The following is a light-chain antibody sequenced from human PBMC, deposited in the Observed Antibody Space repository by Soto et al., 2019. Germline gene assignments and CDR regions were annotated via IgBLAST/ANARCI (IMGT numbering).Light chain of an antibody. J-gene: IGKJ3*01. CDR3: MQTLQTPPFT. CDR1: QSLLHSNGYNY. V-gene: IGKV2-28*01. Sequence: DIVMTQSPLSLPVTPGEPASIACRSSQSLLHSNGYNYLDWYLQKPGQSPQLLIYLGSNRASGVHDRISGSVSGTDFTMKISRVEAEDAGVYYCMQTLQTPPFTFGPGTRVDIK. CDR2: LGS.